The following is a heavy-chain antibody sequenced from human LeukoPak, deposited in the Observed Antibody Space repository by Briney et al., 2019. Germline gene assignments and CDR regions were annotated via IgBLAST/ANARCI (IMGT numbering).Heavy chain of an antibody. V-gene: IGHV3-33*06. J-gene: IGHJ4*02. Sequence: GGSLRLSCAASGFTFSSYGMHWVRQAPGKGLEWVAVICYDGSNKYYADSVKGRFTICRDNSKNALYLQKNSLRAEDTALYYCAKGTGTTHYFDYWGQGTLVSASS. CDR1: GFTFSSYG. CDR2: ICYDGSNK. D-gene: IGHD1-7*01. CDR3: AKGTGTTHYFDY.